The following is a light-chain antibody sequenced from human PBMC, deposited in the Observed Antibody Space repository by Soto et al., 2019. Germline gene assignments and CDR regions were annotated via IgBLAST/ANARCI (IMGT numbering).Light chain of an antibody. CDR2: DVS. CDR3: SLYTSSTSVV. V-gene: IGLV2-14*01. J-gene: IGLJ2*01. Sequence: QSALTQPASVSGSPGQSITISCTATSSDVGGYNYVSWYQQHPGKAPKLMIYDVSNRPSGVSNRFSGSKSGNTASLTISGLQAEDEADYYCSLYTSSTSVVFGGGTKLTVL. CDR1: SSDVGGYNY.